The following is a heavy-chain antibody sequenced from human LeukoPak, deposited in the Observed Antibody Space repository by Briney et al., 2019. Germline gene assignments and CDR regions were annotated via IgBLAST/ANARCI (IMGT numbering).Heavy chain of an antibody. CDR1: GYTFTSYG. J-gene: IGHJ4*02. D-gene: IGHD2-15*01. V-gene: IGHV1-18*01. CDR3: ARAGGYCGRISCPYYFDY. Sequence: ASVKVSCKASGYTFTSYGISWVRQAPGQGLEWMGWISAYNGNTNYAQELQGRVTMTTDTSTSTAYMELSKDTAVYYCARAGGYCGRISCPYYFDYWGQGSLVAVSS. CDR2: ISAYNGNT.